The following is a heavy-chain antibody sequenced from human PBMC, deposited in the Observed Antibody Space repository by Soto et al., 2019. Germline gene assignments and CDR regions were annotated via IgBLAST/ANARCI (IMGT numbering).Heavy chain of an antibody. CDR2: INSDGSST. D-gene: IGHD1-26*01. Sequence: GGSLRLSCAASGFTFSSCAMGWVRQAPGKGLVWVSRINSDGSSTSYADSVKGRFTISRDNAKNTLYLQMNSLRAEDTAVYYCAREFWVGANYYYGMDVWGQGTTVTVSS. J-gene: IGHJ6*02. V-gene: IGHV3-74*01. CDR3: AREFWVGANYYYGMDV. CDR1: GFTFSSCA.